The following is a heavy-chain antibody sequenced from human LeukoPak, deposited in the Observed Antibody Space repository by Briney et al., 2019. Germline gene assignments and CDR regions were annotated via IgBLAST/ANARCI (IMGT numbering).Heavy chain of an antibody. CDR3: ARGGGDFWSGYYPYYYYGMDV. J-gene: IGHJ6*02. Sequence: GASVKVSCKASGYTFNTYGISWVRQAPGQGLEWMGWISVYNGNTNYAQKLQGRVTMTTDTSTTTVYMELRSLRSDDTAVYYCARGGGDFWSGYYPYYYYGMDVWGQGTTVTVSS. CDR2: ISVYNGNT. CDR1: GYTFNTYG. V-gene: IGHV1-18*01. D-gene: IGHD3-3*01.